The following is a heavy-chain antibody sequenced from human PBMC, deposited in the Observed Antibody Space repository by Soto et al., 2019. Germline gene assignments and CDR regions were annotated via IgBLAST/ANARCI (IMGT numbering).Heavy chain of an antibody. CDR1: GASITRSNW. J-gene: IGHJ5*02. D-gene: IGHD2-15*01. V-gene: IGHV4-4*02. CDR3: ARERKYCRGSSCRLDP. CDR2: IHPSGTT. Sequence: PSETLSLPGAVSGASITRSNWWHWVSQLPEKGLEWIGEIHPSGTTNYNRPLKSQDAISVDKYKNQFSLKLNSVTAADTAVYYCARERKYCRGSSCRLDPWGHGTLVTVSS.